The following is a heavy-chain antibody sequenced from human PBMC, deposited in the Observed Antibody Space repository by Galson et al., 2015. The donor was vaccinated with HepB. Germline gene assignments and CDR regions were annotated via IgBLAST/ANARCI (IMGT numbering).Heavy chain of an antibody. Sequence: SLRLSCAASGFTFSSYAMSWVRQAPGKGLEWVSAISGSGGSTYYADSVKGRFTISRDNSKNTLYLQMNSLRAEDTAVYYCARDLQTYSGSYYFAYWGQGTLVTVSS. CDR3: ARDLQTYSGSYYFAY. V-gene: IGHV3-23*01. D-gene: IGHD1-26*01. J-gene: IGHJ4*02. CDR1: GFTFSSYA. CDR2: ISGSGGST.